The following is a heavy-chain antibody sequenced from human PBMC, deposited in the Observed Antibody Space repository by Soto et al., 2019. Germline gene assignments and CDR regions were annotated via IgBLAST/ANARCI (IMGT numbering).Heavy chain of an antibody. CDR1: GGSISSSSYY. D-gene: IGHD6-19*01. J-gene: IGHJ3*02. V-gene: IGHV4-39*01. CDR2: VYYSGTT. Sequence: PSETLSLTCSVSGGSISSSSYYWNWIRQSPGKGLEWIGSVYYSGTTYYNPSLKRRVTISVDTYNQFSLKLSSVTAADTAYYFCARRPMVGTEAENAFDIWGQGTRVTVSS. CDR3: ARRPMVGTEAENAFDI.